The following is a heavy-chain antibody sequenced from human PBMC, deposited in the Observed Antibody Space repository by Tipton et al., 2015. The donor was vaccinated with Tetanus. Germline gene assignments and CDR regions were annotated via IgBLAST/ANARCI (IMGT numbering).Heavy chain of an antibody. V-gene: IGHV4-59*11. D-gene: IGHD1-26*01. CDR2: IYSSGST. Sequence: TLSLTCTVSGGSISGHYWNWIRQPPGKGLEWIGFIYSSGSTNYNPSLKSRVTISVDTSKNQFSLKLNSVTAADTAVYYCARDQARGARGWNYFDYWGRGTLVTVSS. CDR3: ARDQARGARGWNYFDY. CDR1: GGSISGHY. J-gene: IGHJ4*02.